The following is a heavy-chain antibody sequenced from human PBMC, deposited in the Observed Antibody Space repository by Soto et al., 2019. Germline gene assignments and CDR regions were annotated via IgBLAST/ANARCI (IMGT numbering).Heavy chain of an antibody. J-gene: IGHJ4*02. D-gene: IGHD6-19*01. CDR1: GFSVISKY. Sequence: EVQLVESGGGQIQPGGSLRLSCAASGFSVISKYMTWVRQAPGKGLEWVSVIYGGGTTYYADSVKGRFTISRDNSKNTLYRQLNSLRAEDTAVYYCVQTTGWPGFDFWGQGTLVTVSS. V-gene: IGHV3-53*01. CDR3: VQTTGWPGFDF. CDR2: IYGGGTT.